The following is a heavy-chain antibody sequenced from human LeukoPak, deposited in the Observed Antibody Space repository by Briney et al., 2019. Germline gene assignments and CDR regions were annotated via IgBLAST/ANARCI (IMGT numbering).Heavy chain of an antibody. CDR3: ATYRQVLLPFES. J-gene: IGHJ4*02. V-gene: IGHV3-21*01. CDR1: GFTFSNYN. D-gene: IGHD2-8*02. CDR2: ITSSGTYI. Sequence: GGSLRLSCAASGFTFSNYNMNWVRQAPGKTMEWVSSITSSGTYIFYADSVRGRFTISRDNAKNSLYLQMDSLGPEDTAVYYCATYRQVLLPFESWGQGTLVTVSS.